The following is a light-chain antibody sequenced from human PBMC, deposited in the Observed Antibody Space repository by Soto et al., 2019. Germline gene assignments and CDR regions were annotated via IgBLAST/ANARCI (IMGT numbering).Light chain of an antibody. J-gene: IGLJ1*01. CDR1: SGDIGSYNR. CDR3: SSYTNINTRACV. V-gene: IGLV2-14*01. CDR2: EVP. Sequence: QSVLTQPASVSGSPGQSITISCTGTSGDIGSYNRVSWYQQHPGKAPKLIIYEVPHRPSGVSNRFSGSKSGNTASLTISGLQAEDEAEYYCSSYTNINTRACVFGTGTKVTVL.